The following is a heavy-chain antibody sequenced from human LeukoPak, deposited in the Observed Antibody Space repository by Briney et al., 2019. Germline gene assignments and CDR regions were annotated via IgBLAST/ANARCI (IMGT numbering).Heavy chain of an antibody. CDR1: GFTFSSYA. Sequence: PGRPLRLSCAASGFTFSSYAMHWVRQAPGKGLEWVAVISYDGSNKYYADSVKGRFTISRDNSKNTLYLQMNSLRAEDTAVYYCARDMWKKGYYDSSGYSDYWGQGTLVTVSS. CDR3: ARDMWKKGYYDSSGYSDY. D-gene: IGHD3-22*01. V-gene: IGHV3-30-3*01. CDR2: ISYDGSNK. J-gene: IGHJ4*02.